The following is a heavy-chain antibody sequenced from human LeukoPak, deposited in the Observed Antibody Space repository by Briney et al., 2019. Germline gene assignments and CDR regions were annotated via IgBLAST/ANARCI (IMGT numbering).Heavy chain of an antibody. D-gene: IGHD3-3*01. J-gene: IGHJ4*02. V-gene: IGHV1-18*01. CDR1: GYTFTSYG. Sequence: ASVKVSCKASGYTFTSYGISWVRQAPGQGLEWMGWISAYNGNTNYAQKLQGRVTMTTDTSTSTAYMELRSLRSEDTAVYYCARGLGGKVTIFGVVIRVVSYYFDYWGQGTLVTVSS. CDR2: ISAYNGNT. CDR3: ARGLGGKVTIFGVVIRVVSYYFDY.